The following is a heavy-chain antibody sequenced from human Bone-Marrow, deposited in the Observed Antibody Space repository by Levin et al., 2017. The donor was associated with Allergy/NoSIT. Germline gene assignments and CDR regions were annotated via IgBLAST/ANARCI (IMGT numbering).Heavy chain of an antibody. CDR2: IWYDGSNK. D-gene: IGHD2-15*01. CDR3: ARDPGYCSGGSCHYYYYGMDV. J-gene: IGHJ6*02. CDR1: GFTFSSYG. Sequence: GGSLRLSCAASGFTFSSYGMHWVRQAPGKGLEWVAVIWYDGSNKYYADSVKGRFTISRDNSKNTLYLQMNSLRAEDTAVYYCARDPGYCSGGSCHYYYYGMDVWGQGTTVTVSS. V-gene: IGHV3-33*01.